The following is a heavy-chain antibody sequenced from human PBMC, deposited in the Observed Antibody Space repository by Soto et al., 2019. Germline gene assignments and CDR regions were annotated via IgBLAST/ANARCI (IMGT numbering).Heavy chain of an antibody. V-gene: IGHV4-31*01. CDR2: IYYSGST. Sequence: SETLSLTCTVSGGSISSGGYYWSWIRQHPGKGLEWIGYIYYSGSTYYNPSLKSQVTISVDTSKNQFSLKLSSVTAADTAVYYCAADSSYSSSPEEGDDYWGQGTLVTVSS. CDR1: GGSISSGGYY. J-gene: IGHJ4*02. CDR3: AADSSYSSSPEEGDDY. D-gene: IGHD6-6*01.